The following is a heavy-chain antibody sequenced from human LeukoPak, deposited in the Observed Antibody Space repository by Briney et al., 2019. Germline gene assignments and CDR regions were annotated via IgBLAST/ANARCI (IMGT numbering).Heavy chain of an antibody. CDR2: ISGSGDRT. CDR3: ANSRGHGSGNL. Sequence: GGSLRLSCAASVFTFSSYSMSWVRQAPGKGLEWVSGISGSGDRTYYADAVKGRFTISRDNSKNTVYLQMDSLRAEDTAVYYCANSRGHGSGNLWGQGTLVTVSS. J-gene: IGHJ5*02. D-gene: IGHD3-10*01. V-gene: IGHV3-23*01. CDR1: VFTFSSYS.